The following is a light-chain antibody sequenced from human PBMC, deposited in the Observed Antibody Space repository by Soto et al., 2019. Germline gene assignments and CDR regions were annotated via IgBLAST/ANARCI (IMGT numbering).Light chain of an antibody. CDR2: GAS. CDR1: QSVNSN. CDR3: QQYNDWPLT. Sequence: EKVMTQSPAALSVSPGERATLSCRASQSVNSNLAWYQQKPGQAPRLLLYGASTRATGIPARFSGSASGTEFTLTISSLQSEDSAVYDGQQYNDWPLTFGGGTKVEVK. J-gene: IGKJ4*01. V-gene: IGKV3-15*01.